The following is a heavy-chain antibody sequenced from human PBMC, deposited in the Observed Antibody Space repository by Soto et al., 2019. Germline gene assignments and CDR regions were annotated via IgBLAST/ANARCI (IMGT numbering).Heavy chain of an antibody. D-gene: IGHD1-26*01. CDR3: ASASGSYWGYYYYGMDV. Sequence: QLQLQESGPGLVKPSETLSLTCTDSGGSISSSSYYWGWIRQPPGKGLEWIGSIYYSGSTYYNPSLKSRVTISVDTSKNQFSLKLSSVTAADTAVYYCASASGSYWGYYYYGMDVWGQGTTVTVSS. V-gene: IGHV4-39*01. CDR1: GGSISSSSYY. CDR2: IYYSGST. J-gene: IGHJ6*02.